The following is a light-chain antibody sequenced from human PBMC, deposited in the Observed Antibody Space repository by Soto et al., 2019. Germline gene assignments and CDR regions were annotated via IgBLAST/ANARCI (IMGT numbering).Light chain of an antibody. CDR2: SDH. Sequence: QSVLTQPPSASGTPGQRVTISCSGSSSNIGSNAVTWYQHFPGTAPKVLIYSDHQRPSGVPDRFSGSKSGTSASLAISGLQSEDEADYYCAAWDDSLNGWVFGGGTKLTVL. J-gene: IGLJ3*02. CDR1: SSNIGSNA. CDR3: AAWDDSLNGWV. V-gene: IGLV1-44*01.